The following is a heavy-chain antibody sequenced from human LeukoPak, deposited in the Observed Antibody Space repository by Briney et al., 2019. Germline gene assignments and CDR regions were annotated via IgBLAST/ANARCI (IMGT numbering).Heavy chain of an antibody. CDR2: IYYTGST. Sequence: PSETLSLTCTVSGGSISKYYCSWIRQPPGKGLEWIAYIYYTGSTYYNPSLKSRVTMSVDTSKNQFSLSLSSVTAADTAVYYCARHISGGATLDWGQGAWSPSPQ. V-gene: IGHV4-59*08. D-gene: IGHD2-15*01. CDR1: GGSISKYY. J-gene: IGHJ1*01. CDR3: ARHISGGATLD.